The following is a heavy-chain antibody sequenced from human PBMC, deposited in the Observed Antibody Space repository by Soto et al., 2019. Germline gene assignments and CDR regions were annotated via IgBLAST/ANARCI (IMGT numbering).Heavy chain of an antibody. D-gene: IGHD3-9*01. J-gene: IGHJ4*02. V-gene: IGHV1-3*01. Sequence: RGGASVKVSCKASGYTFTSYAMHWVRQAPGQRLEWMGWINAGNGNTKYSQKFQGRVTITRDTSASKAYMDLSSLRSEDTAMYYCARDILTGYSRYDYWGQGTLVTVSS. CDR3: ARDILTGYSRYDY. CDR1: GYTFTSYA. CDR2: INAGNGNT.